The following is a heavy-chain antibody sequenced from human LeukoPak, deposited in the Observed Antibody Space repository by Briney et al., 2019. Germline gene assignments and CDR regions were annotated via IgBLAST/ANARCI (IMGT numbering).Heavy chain of an antibody. CDR2: IIPIFGTA. CDR1: GGTFSSYA. Sequence: GASVKVSCKASGGTFSSYAISWVRQAPGQGLEWMGGIIPIFGTANYAQKFQGRVTITADKSTSTAYMELSSLRSEDTAVYYCAKRDGYNYDPFDYWGQGTLVTVSS. J-gene: IGHJ4*02. CDR3: AKRDGYNYDPFDY. V-gene: IGHV1-69*06. D-gene: IGHD5-24*01.